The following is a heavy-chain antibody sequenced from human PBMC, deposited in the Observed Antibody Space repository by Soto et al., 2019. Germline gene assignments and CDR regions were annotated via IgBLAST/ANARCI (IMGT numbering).Heavy chain of an antibody. V-gene: IGHV4-34*01. D-gene: IGHD2-15*01. CDR1: GGSVSGYY. CDR2: INHSGST. CDR3: ARGRDIVVVVAAIPSAFDI. Sequence: SETLSLTCAVYGGSVSGYYWSWIRKTPGKGLEWIGEINHSGSTNYNPSLKSRVTISVDTSKNQFSLKLSSVTAADTAVYYCARGRDIVVVVAAIPSAFDIWGQGTMVTVSS. J-gene: IGHJ3*02.